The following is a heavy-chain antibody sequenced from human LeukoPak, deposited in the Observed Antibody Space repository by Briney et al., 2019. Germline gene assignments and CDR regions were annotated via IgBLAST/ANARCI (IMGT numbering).Heavy chain of an antibody. CDR3: ARLGDTDMCTPAGMVV. CDR1: GGSISSYY. Sequence: SETLSLTCTVSGGSISSYYWSWIRQPPGKGLEGVGYIYYSGSTHYNPSLKSPVSISVDTSKNKFSRKLSTVTAADTAVYYCARLGDTDMCTPAGMVVWCQGTTVTVSS. J-gene: IGHJ6*02. CDR2: IYYSGST. V-gene: IGHV4-59*08. D-gene: IGHD5-18*01.